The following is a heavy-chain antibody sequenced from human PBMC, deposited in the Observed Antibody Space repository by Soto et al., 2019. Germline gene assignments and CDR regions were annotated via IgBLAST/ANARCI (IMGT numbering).Heavy chain of an antibody. CDR2: IFYSGST. D-gene: IGHD6-25*01. V-gene: IGHV4-30-4*01. CDR3: ARDGEDNSASHY. J-gene: IGHJ4*02. Sequence: QVQLQESGPRLVKPSQTLSLTCTVSGGSISSGDYYWSWVRQHPGKGLEWIGYIFYSGSTHYNPSRKSLATIAADASKNQFSLILSSVTAADTAVYFCARDGEDNSASHYWGQGTLVTVSS. CDR1: GGSISSGDYY.